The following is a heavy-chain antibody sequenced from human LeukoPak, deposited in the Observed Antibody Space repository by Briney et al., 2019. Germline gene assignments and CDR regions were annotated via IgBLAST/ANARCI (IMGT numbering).Heavy chain of an antibody. Sequence: GGSLRLSCAGSGFPFSNYWMAWARQAPGKGLGWVANMKEDGGEINYVDSVKGRFTISRDNAKNSLDLQMNSLRVDDTAVYYCVRDRGYSTFDYWGQGTLVIVSS. V-gene: IGHV3-7*01. CDR3: VRDRGYSTFDY. CDR1: GFPFSNYW. J-gene: IGHJ4*02. CDR2: MKEDGGEI. D-gene: IGHD4-23*01.